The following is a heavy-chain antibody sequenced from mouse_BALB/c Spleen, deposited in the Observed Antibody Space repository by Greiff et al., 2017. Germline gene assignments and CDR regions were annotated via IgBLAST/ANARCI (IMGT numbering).Heavy chain of an antibody. D-gene: IGHD2-10*02. V-gene: IGHV7-3*02. Sequence: EVQVEESGGGLVQPGGSLRLSCATSGFTFTDYYMRWVRQPPGKALEWLGFIRNKANGYTTEYSASVKGRFTISRDNSQSILYLQMNTLRAEDSATYYCARDSYAYDNYGDYAMDYWGQGTSVTVSS. CDR3: ARDSYAYDNYGDYAMDY. CDR2: IRNKANGYTT. CDR1: GFTFTDYY. J-gene: IGHJ4*01.